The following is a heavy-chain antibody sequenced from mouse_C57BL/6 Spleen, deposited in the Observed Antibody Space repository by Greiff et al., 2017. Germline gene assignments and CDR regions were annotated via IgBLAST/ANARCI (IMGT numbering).Heavy chain of an antibody. V-gene: IGHV3-6*01. CDR3: ATYGNYEDWYFDV. CDR2: ISYDGSN. D-gene: IGHD2-1*01. J-gene: IGHJ1*03. CDR1: GYSITSGYY. Sequence: EVQLQQSGPGLVKPSQSLSLTCSVTGYSITSGYYWNWIRQFPGNKLEWMGYISYDGSNNYNPSLKNRISITRDTSKNQFFLKLNSVTTEDTATYYCATYGNYEDWYFDVWGTGTTVTVSS.